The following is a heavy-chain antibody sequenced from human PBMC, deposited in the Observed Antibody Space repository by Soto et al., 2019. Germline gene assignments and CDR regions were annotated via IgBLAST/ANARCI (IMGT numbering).Heavy chain of an antibody. CDR2: INSDGSST. CDR1: GFTFSSYW. Sequence: GGSLRLSCAASGFTFSSYWMHWVRQAPGKGLVWVSRINSDGSSTSYADSVKGRFTISRDNAKNTLYLQMNSLRAEDTAVYYCARITSLFWSGPNVDDYWGQGTLVTVSS. J-gene: IGHJ4*02. V-gene: IGHV3-74*01. CDR3: ARITSLFWSGPNVDDY. D-gene: IGHD3-3*01.